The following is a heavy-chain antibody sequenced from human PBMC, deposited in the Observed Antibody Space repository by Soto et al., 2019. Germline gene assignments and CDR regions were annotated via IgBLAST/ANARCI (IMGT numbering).Heavy chain of an antibody. D-gene: IGHD2-2*01. Sequence: EVQLLESGGGLVQPGGSLRLSCVASGHTFHSYAMSWVRQAPGKGLEWVSGISGSGGSTYYAGSVRGRFTISRDDSKNTLYLQMNSLRAEDTAVYYCAKVSRGIGVVPAALIWGQGTLVTVSS. CDR2: ISGSGGST. CDR1: GHTFHSYA. J-gene: IGHJ4*02. V-gene: IGHV3-23*01. CDR3: AKVSRGIGVVPAALI.